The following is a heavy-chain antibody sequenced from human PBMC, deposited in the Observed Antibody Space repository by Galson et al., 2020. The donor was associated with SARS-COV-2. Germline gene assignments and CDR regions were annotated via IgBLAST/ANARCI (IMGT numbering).Heavy chain of an antibody. Sequence: GGSLRLSCAASRFTLSSYAMHWVRQAPGKGLEWVAVISYDGSNKYYEDSVKGRFTISRDNSKNTLYLQMNSLRAEDTAVYYCAREVAILDAFDIWGQGTMVTVSS. CDR2: ISYDGSNK. CDR3: AREVAILDAFDI. D-gene: IGHD5-12*01. V-gene: IGHV3-30*04. J-gene: IGHJ3*02. CDR1: RFTLSSYA.